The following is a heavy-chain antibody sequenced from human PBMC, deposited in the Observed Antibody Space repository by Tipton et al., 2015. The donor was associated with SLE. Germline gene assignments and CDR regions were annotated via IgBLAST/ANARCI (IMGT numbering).Heavy chain of an antibody. Sequence: SLRLSCAASGFTFSSYGMHWVRQAPGKGLEWVAFIRYDGSNKYYADSAKGRFTISRDNSKNTLYLQMNSLRAEDTAVYYCARGVGYYYYMDVWGKGTTVTVSS. V-gene: IGHV3-30*02. CDR1: GFTFSSYG. CDR2: IRYDGSNK. CDR3: ARGVGYYYYMDV. J-gene: IGHJ6*03. D-gene: IGHD1-26*01.